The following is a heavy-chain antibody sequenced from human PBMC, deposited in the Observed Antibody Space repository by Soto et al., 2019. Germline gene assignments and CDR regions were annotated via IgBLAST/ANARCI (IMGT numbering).Heavy chain of an antibody. CDR1: GGSISSYY. J-gene: IGHJ4*02. Sequence: PSETLSLTCTVSGGSISSYYWSWIRQPPGKGLEWIGYIYYSGSTNYNPSLKSRVTISVDTSKNQFSLKLSSVTAADTAVYYCARGEVAGSPNDYWGQGTQVTVSS. CDR3: ARGEVAGSPNDY. CDR2: IYYSGST. V-gene: IGHV4-59*01. D-gene: IGHD6-19*01.